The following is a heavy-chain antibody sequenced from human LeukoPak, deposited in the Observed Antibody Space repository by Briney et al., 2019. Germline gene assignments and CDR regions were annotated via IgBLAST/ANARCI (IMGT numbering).Heavy chain of an antibody. Sequence: GGSLRLSCAASGFTFSHYYMSWIRQAPGKGLEWVSYSSSSGSTIYYADSVKGRFTISRDNAKNSLYLQMNSLRAEDTAVYYCARVDLPQHKQNHSSGYYLFDYWGQGTLVTVSS. J-gene: IGHJ4*02. CDR1: GFTFSHYY. V-gene: IGHV3-11*01. CDR3: ARVDLPQHKQNHSSGYYLFDY. CDR2: SSSSGSTI. D-gene: IGHD3-22*01.